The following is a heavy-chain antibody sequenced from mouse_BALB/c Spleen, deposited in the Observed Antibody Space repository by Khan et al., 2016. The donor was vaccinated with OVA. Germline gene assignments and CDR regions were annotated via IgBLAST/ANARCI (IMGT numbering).Heavy chain of an antibody. CDR2: IRFNSSDYVT. Sequence: EVQLEESGGGLVQPGGSMKLSCVASGFTFSNYWMNWVRQSPEKGLEWVAEIRFNSSDYVTHYAVSVKGSITIAKDDSKIIVYLQMNNLRAEDTGIYYCWILQWGQGTTLTVSS. CDR3: WILQ. CDR1: GFTFSNYW. J-gene: IGHJ2*01. V-gene: IGHV6-6*02. D-gene: IGHD6-1*01.